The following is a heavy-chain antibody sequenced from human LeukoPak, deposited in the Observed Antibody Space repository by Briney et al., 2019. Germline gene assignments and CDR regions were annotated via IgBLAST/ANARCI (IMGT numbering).Heavy chain of an antibody. CDR2: INPSSDST. D-gene: IGHD3-10*01. J-gene: IGHJ5*02. Sequence: ASVKVSCKDSGNIFTGYYIHWVRQAPGQGLEWMGMINPSSDSTSYAQKFQGRVTMTRDKSTSTVYMELSSLRSEDTALYYCARDDFGSGINWFDPWGQGTLVTVSS. V-gene: IGHV1-46*01. CDR1: GNIFTGYY. CDR3: ARDDFGSGINWFDP.